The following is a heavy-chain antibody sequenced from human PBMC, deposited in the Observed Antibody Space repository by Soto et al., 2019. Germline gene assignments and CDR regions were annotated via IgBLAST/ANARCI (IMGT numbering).Heavy chain of an antibody. CDR3: ARGPSCGGDCYLFDY. V-gene: IGHV1-46*01. J-gene: IGHJ4*02. CDR1: GYTFTSYY. D-gene: IGHD2-21*02. CDR2: INPGGGRT. Sequence: QVQLVQSGAEVTKPGASVKLSCKASGYTFTSYYIHWVRQAPGQGLEWVAMINPGGGRTKNEQMFQGRVTLTRDTSTGTGDMELSSLTSADTAVYYCARGPSCGGDCYLFDYWGQGSLVTVSS.